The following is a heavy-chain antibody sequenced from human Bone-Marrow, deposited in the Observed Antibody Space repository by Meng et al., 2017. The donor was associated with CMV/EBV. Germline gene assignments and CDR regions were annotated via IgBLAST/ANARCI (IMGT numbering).Heavy chain of an antibody. CDR3: ARDCSGGSCYPEY. CDR2: INPSGGST. CDR1: GYTFTSYY. J-gene: IGHJ4*02. V-gene: IGHV1-46*01. Sequence: KAAGYTFTSYYMHWVRQAPGQGLEWMGIINPSGGSTSYAQKFQGRVTMTRDTSTSTVYMEPSSLRSEDTAVYYCARDCSGGSCYPEYWGQGTLVTVSS. D-gene: IGHD2-15*01.